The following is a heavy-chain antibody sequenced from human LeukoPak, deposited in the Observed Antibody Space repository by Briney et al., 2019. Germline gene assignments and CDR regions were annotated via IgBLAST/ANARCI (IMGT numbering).Heavy chain of an antibody. D-gene: IGHD2-8*02. CDR3: ARDGGWWRFDF. V-gene: IGHV3-7*03. CDR2: IKEDGSET. Sequence: GGSLRLTCAASGLTFTKYWMSWVRRAPGQGLEWVASIKEDGSETHYVDSVRGRFTISRDNDKNSLYLQMNNLRAEDTAMYYCARDGGWWRFDFWGQGALVTVSS. CDR1: GLTFTKYW. J-gene: IGHJ4*02.